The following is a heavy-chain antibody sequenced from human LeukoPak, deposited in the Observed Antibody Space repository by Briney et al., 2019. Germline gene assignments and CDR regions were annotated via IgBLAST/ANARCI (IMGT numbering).Heavy chain of an antibody. J-gene: IGHJ5*02. V-gene: IGHV1-18*01. CDR1: GYTFTSYG. Sequence: ASVKVSCKASGYTFTSYGISWVRHAPGQGLEWMGWISAYNGNTNYAQKLQGRVTMTTDTSTSTAYMELRSLRSDDTAVYYCARDRGYYDSSGPGPWGQGTLVTVSS. CDR3: ARDRGYYDSSGPGP. D-gene: IGHD3-22*01. CDR2: ISAYNGNT.